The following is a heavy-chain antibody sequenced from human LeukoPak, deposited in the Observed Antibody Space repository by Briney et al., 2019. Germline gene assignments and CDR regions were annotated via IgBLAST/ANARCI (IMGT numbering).Heavy chain of an antibody. J-gene: IGHJ4*02. CDR3: ARDYLEAAGTQILGF. V-gene: IGHV1-18*01. D-gene: IGHD6-13*01. Sequence: EASVKVSCKASGYTFTSYGISWVRQAPGQGLEWMGWISAYNGNTNHAQKLQGRVTMTTDTSTSTAYMELRSLRSDDTAVYYCARDYLEAAGTQILGFWGQGTLVTVSS. CDR1: GYTFTSYG. CDR2: ISAYNGNT.